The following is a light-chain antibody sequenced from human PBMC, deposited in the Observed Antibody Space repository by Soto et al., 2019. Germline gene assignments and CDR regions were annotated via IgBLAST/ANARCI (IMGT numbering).Light chain of an antibody. CDR3: SSYAGTKKFVV. V-gene: IGLV2-8*01. CDR2: ESY. J-gene: IGLJ2*01. CDR1: SSDVGGYHF. Sequence: QSALTQPPSASGPLGQSVTISCTGTSSDVGGYHFVSWYQQHPGKAPKLLIFESYKRPSGVPDRFSGSKSGNTASLTVSGLQAEDEATYHCSSYAGTKKFVVFGGGTKVTVL.